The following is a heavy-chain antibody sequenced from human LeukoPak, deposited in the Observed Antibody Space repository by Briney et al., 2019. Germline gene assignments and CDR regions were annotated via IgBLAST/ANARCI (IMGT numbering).Heavy chain of an antibody. Sequence: GGSLRLSCAASGFTFSTYGMHWVRQAPGKGLEWVSLISSSSSYIYYVDSVKGRFTISRDNAKNSLYLQMNSLRAEDTAVYYCAKVGVLAGSKYFDYWGQGTLVTVSS. D-gene: IGHD3-10*01. CDR1: GFTFSTYG. CDR2: ISSSSSYI. J-gene: IGHJ4*02. V-gene: IGHV3-21*01. CDR3: AKVGVLAGSKYFDY.